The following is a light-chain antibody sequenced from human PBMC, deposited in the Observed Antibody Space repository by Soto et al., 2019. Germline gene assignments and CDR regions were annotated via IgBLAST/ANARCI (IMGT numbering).Light chain of an antibody. CDR3: QQLRSYPST. V-gene: IGKV3-20*01. Sequence: EIVLTQSPGTLSLSPGEGATLSCWASQTVSSNYLAWYQQRPGQAPRLIIYGASSRATGIPDRFSGSGSGTDFTLTISSLQAEDFATYYCQQLRSYPSTFGGGTKVDIK. CDR1: QTVSSNY. J-gene: IGKJ4*01. CDR2: GAS.